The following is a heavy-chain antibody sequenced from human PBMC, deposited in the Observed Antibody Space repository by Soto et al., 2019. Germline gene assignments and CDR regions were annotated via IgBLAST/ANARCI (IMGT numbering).Heavy chain of an antibody. Sequence: PGGSLRLSCAASGFTFSSYDMHWVRQATGKGLEWVSAIGTAGDTYCPGSVKGRFTISRENAKNSLYLQMNSLRAGDTAVYYCARGGCSSTSCYDYYYGMDVWGQGTTVTVSS. V-gene: IGHV3-13*01. CDR3: ARGGCSSTSCYDYYYGMDV. CDR1: GFTFSSYD. D-gene: IGHD2-2*01. CDR2: IGTAGDT. J-gene: IGHJ6*02.